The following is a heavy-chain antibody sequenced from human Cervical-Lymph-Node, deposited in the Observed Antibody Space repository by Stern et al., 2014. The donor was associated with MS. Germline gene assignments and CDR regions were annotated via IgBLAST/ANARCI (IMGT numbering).Heavy chain of an antibody. CDR1: GGSISSSTYY. J-gene: IGHJ5*02. Sequence: VQLVESGPGLVKPSETLSLTCTVSGGSISSSTYYWGWIRQPPGKGLEWIGGIYYSGSTYYNPALKSRVTISVEQPKNQFSLKLSSVTAADTAVYYCACVSGSGPWGQGTLVTVSS. CDR3: ACVSGSGP. CDR2: IYYSGST. D-gene: IGHD6-19*01. V-gene: IGHV4-39*01.